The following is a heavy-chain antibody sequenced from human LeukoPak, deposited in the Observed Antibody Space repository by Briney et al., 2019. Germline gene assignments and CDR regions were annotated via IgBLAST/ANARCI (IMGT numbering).Heavy chain of an antibody. V-gene: IGHV4-59*01. J-gene: IGHJ4*02. CDR2: IYYSGST. Sequence: SETLSPTCTVSGGSISSYYWSWIRQPPGKGLEWIGYIYYSGSTNYNPSLKSRVTISVDTSKNQFSLKLSSVTAADTAVYYCARDNGSSEYYFDYWGQGTLVTVSS. CDR1: GGSISSYY. D-gene: IGHD6-6*01. CDR3: ARDNGSSEYYFDY.